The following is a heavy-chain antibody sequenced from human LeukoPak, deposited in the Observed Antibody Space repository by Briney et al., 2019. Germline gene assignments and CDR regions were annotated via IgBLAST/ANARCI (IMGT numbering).Heavy chain of an antibody. Sequence: PGGSLRLSCAASGFTFSYAWMSWVRHAPGKGLEWVSAISGSGGSTYYADSVKGRFTISRDNYKNTLYLQMHSLRAEDTAVYYCAKERLLRDAFDIWGQGTMVTVSS. CDR2: ISGSGGST. CDR3: AKERLLRDAFDI. J-gene: IGHJ3*02. D-gene: IGHD1-26*01. V-gene: IGHV3-23*01. CDR1: GFTFSYAW.